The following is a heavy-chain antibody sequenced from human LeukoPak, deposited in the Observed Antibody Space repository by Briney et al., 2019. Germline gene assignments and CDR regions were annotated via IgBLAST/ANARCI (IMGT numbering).Heavy chain of an antibody. D-gene: IGHD6-19*01. J-gene: IGHJ4*02. CDR1: GATFSSYA. CDR3: ASDAGIAVAGRSLGGY. CDR2: IIPIFGIA. V-gene: IGHV1-69*04. Sequence: SVKVSCKASGATFSSYAISWVRQAPGQGLEWMGRIIPIFGIANYAQKFQGRVTITADKSTSTAYMELSSLRSEDTAVYYCASDAGIAVAGRSLGGYWGQGTLVTVSS.